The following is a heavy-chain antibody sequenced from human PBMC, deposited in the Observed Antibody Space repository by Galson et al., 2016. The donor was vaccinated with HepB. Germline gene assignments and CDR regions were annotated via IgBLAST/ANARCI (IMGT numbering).Heavy chain of an antibody. Sequence: SETLSLTCAVSGVSVTSTNWWSWVRQHPGKGLEWIGEIYHGGNTNYNPSLESRVTISLDKSKNQFSLKLTSVTAADTALYYCASNVGSGSYFDSWGQGTLVTVSS. J-gene: IGHJ4*02. V-gene: IGHV4-4*02. D-gene: IGHD1-26*01. CDR1: GVSVTSTNW. CDR3: ASNVGSGSYFDS. CDR2: IYHGGNT.